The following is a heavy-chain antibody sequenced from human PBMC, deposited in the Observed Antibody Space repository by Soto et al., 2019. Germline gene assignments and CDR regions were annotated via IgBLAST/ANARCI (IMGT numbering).Heavy chain of an antibody. CDR1: GFTFSSYW. CDR3: AREVVVTAISGYDAFDI. CDR2: IKQDGSEK. J-gene: IGHJ3*02. V-gene: IGHV3-7*05. D-gene: IGHD2-21*02. Sequence: EVQLVESGGGLVQPGGSLRLSCAASGFTFSSYWMSWVRQAPGKGLEWVANIKQDGSEKYYVDSVKGRFTISRDNAKNSLYLHMNSLRAEDTAVYYCAREVVVTAISGYDAFDIWGQGTMVTVSS.